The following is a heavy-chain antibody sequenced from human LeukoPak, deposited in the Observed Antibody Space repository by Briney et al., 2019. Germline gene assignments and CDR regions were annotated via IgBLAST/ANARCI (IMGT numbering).Heavy chain of an antibody. D-gene: IGHD2-2*01. CDR3: ARSEYLPWFDP. CDR2: INPSGGST. J-gene: IGHJ5*02. Sequence: ASVKVSCKASGYTFTSYYMHWVRQAPGQGLEWMGIINPSGGSTSYAQKFQGRVTMTRDTSTSTAYMELRSLRSDDTAVYYCARSEYLPWFDPWGQGTLVTVSS. V-gene: IGHV1-46*01. CDR1: GYTFTSYY.